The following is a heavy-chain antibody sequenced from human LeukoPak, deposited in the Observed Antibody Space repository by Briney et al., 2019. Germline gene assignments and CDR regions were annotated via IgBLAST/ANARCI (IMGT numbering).Heavy chain of an antibody. Sequence: PGGSLRLSCAASGFTFSSYSMNWVRQAPGKGLEWVSSISSSSSYIYYPDSVKGRFTISRDNAKNSLYLQMNSLRAEDTAVYYCARDLSKVGARHFDYWGQGTLVTVSS. J-gene: IGHJ4*02. V-gene: IGHV3-21*01. D-gene: IGHD1-26*01. CDR3: ARDLSKVGARHFDY. CDR2: ISSSSSYI. CDR1: GFTFSSYS.